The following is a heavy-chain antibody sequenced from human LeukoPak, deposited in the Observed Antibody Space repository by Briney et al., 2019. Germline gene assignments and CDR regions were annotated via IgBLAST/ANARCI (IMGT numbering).Heavy chain of an antibody. V-gene: IGHV3-23*01. Sequence: GGSLRLSCAASGFTFSIYDMSWARQAPGKGLEWVSSITTSGGSTFYADSVMGRFTISRDNSRNTLYLQMNSLSAEDTAVYYCAKRGNPTVGHHYLDVWGKGTTVSVSS. CDR2: ITTSGGST. D-gene: IGHD1-1*01. CDR3: AKRGNPTVGHHYLDV. J-gene: IGHJ6*03. CDR1: GFTFSIYD.